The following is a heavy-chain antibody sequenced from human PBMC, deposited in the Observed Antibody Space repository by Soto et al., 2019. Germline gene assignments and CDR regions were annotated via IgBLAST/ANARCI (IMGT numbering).Heavy chain of an antibody. D-gene: IGHD6-19*01. CDR1: GFTFSSYS. Sequence: VQLVESGGGLVKPGGSLRLSCAASGFTFSSYSMNWVRQAPGKGLEWVSSISSSSSYIYYADSVKGRFTISRDNAKNSLYLQMNSLRAEDTAVYYCARDSSGWYREVDYWGQGTLVTVSS. CDR3: ARDSSGWYREVDY. CDR2: ISSSSSYI. V-gene: IGHV3-21*01. J-gene: IGHJ4*02.